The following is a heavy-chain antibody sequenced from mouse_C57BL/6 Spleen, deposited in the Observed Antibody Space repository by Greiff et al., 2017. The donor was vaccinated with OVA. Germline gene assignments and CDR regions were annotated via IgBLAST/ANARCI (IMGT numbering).Heavy chain of an antibody. CDR1: GFTFSSYG. CDR2: ISSGGSYT. V-gene: IGHV5-6*01. Sequence: EVQGVESGGDLVKPGGSLKLSCAASGFTFSSYGMSWVRQTPDKRLEWVATISSGGSYTYYPDSVKGRFTISKDNAKNTLYLQMSSLKSEDTAMYYCARRGTGSWYFDVWGTGTTVTVSS. J-gene: IGHJ1*03. D-gene: IGHD4-1*01. CDR3: ARRGTGSWYFDV.